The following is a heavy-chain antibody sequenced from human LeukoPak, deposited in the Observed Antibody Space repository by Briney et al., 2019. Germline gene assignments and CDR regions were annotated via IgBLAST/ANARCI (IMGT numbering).Heavy chain of an antibody. Sequence: SETLSLTCTVSGGSISSYYWSWIRQPPGKGLEWVGYIYYSGSTNYNPSLKSRVTISVDTSKTPSSLKLSSVPAADTAVYYCARAATYYYDSSGYSTFDPWGQGTLVTVSS. V-gene: IGHV4-59*01. CDR3: ARAATYYYDSSGYSTFDP. CDR1: GGSISSYY. J-gene: IGHJ5*02. D-gene: IGHD3-22*01. CDR2: IYYSGST.